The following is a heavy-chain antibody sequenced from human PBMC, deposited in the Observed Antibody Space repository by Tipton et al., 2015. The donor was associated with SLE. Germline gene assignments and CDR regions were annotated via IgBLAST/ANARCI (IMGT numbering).Heavy chain of an antibody. Sequence: TLSLTCTVSGGSISSGSYYWSWIRQPVGKGLEWIGRIYTSGSTNYNPSLKSQVTISLDTSKNQFSLKLSSVTAADTAVYYCARDLAYCSSTSCFDYFDYWGQGTLVTVSS. CDR1: GGSISSGSYY. CDR2: IYTSGST. J-gene: IGHJ4*02. V-gene: IGHV4-61*02. CDR3: ARDLAYCSSTSCFDYFDY. D-gene: IGHD2-2*01.